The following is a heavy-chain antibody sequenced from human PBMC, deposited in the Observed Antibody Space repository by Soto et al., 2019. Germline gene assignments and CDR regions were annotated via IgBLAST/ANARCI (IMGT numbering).Heavy chain of an antibody. Sequence: QVQLVQSGAEVKKPGSSVKVSCKASGGTFRSYSISWVRQAPGQGLEWMGGIIPIFDITNYAQKFQGRVTITADESTSTAYMELSSLVSNDTAVYYCARPDEGGYSSNQHYCYALDVWGQGTTVNV. J-gene: IGHJ6*02. CDR1: GGTFRSYS. CDR2: IIPIFDIT. CDR3: ARPDEGGYSSNQHYCYALDV. D-gene: IGHD3-22*01. V-gene: IGHV1-69*01.